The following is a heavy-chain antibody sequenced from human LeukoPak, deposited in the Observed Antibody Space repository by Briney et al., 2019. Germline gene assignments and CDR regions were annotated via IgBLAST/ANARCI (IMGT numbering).Heavy chain of an antibody. Sequence: GGSLRLSCAASGFTFSSCGMHWVRQAPGKGLEWGEFIRYDGSNKYYADSVKGRFTISRDNSKNTLYLQMNSLRAEDTAVYYCARRAGAYSHPYDYWGQGTLVTVSS. D-gene: IGHD4/OR15-4a*01. V-gene: IGHV3-30*02. CDR1: GFTFSSCG. CDR3: ARRAGAYSHPYDY. J-gene: IGHJ4*02. CDR2: IRYDGSNK.